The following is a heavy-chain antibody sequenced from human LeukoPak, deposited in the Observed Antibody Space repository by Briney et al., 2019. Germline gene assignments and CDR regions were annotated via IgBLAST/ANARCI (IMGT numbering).Heavy chain of an antibody. V-gene: IGHV3-23*01. J-gene: IGHJ4*02. CDR2: ISGSGGST. CDR1: GFTFSSYA. Sequence: GGSLRLSCAASGFTFSSYAMSWVRQAPGKGLEWVSAISGSGGSTYYADSVKGRFTISRDNSKNTLYLQMNSLRAEDTAVYYCAKASWGSGWHINHFDYWGQGTLVTVSS. D-gene: IGHD6-19*01. CDR3: AKASWGSGWHINHFDY.